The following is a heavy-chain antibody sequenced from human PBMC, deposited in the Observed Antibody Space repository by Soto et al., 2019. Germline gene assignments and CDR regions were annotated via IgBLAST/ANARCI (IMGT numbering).Heavy chain of an antibody. CDR2: IYPGDSST. Sequence: EVQLVQSGGEVKKPGDSLQISCKGSGYGFTAYWIGWVRQMPGKGLEWMGIIYPGDSSTRYSPSFQGQVTISVDKSISTTYLQWTSLKPSDTGIYFCARGTHWGQGTLVTVSS. CDR3: ARGTH. V-gene: IGHV5-51*01. J-gene: IGHJ4*02. CDR1: GYGFTAYW.